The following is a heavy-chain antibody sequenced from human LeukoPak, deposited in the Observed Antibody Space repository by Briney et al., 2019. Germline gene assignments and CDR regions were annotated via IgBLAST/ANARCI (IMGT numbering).Heavy chain of an antibody. CDR3: ARDLLMVSFGGVPDAFDV. CDR1: GFTFSSYW. D-gene: IGHD3-16*01. Sequence: GGSLRLSCAASGFTFSSYWMHWVRQAPGKGLVWVSRINSDGSSTSYADSVKGRFTISRDNAKNSLYLQMNSLRAEDTAVFYCARDLLMVSFGGVPDAFDVWGQGTTVVVSS. V-gene: IGHV3-74*01. J-gene: IGHJ3*01. CDR2: INSDGSST.